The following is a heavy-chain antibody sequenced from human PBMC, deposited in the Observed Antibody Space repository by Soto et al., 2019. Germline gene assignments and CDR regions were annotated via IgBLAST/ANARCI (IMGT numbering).Heavy chain of an antibody. CDR2: IIPIFGTA. CDR1: GGTFSSYA. CDR3: ASWAMIVGVYYFDY. V-gene: IGHV1-69*13. Sequence: ASVKVSCKAPGGTFSSYAISWVRQAPGQGLEWVGGIIPIFGTANYAQKFQGRVTITADESTSTAYMELSSLRSEDTAVYYCASWAMIVGVYYFDYWGQGTLVTVSS. D-gene: IGHD3-22*01. J-gene: IGHJ4*02.